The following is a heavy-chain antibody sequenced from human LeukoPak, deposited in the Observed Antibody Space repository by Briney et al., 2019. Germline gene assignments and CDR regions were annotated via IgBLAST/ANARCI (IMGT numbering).Heavy chain of an antibody. CDR2: IYTSGST. Sequence: SETLSLTCTVSGGSISSGSYYWRWIRQPAGKGLEWIVRIYTSGSTNYNPSLKSRVTISVDTSKNQFSLKLSSVTAADTAVYYCAREATYYDILTGPQQNLFDIWGQGTMVTVSS. CDR3: AREATYYDILTGPQQNLFDI. J-gene: IGHJ3*02. D-gene: IGHD3-9*01. CDR1: GGSISSGSYY. V-gene: IGHV4-61*02.